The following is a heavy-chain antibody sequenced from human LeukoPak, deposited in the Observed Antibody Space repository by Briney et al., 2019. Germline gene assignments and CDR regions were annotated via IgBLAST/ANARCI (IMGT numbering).Heavy chain of an antibody. CDR2: ISNNGDRT. D-gene: IGHD2-2*01. V-gene: IGHV3-64D*06. CDR1: GFTFITHA. Sequence: GGSLRLSCSASGFTFITHAIHWVRQAPGKGLEHVSGISNNGDRTYYADSVKGRFTISRDNSKNTLYLQMSSLRAEDTAAYYCVKGACSTTSCHLDYWGQGTLVTVSS. J-gene: IGHJ4*02. CDR3: VKGACSTTSCHLDY.